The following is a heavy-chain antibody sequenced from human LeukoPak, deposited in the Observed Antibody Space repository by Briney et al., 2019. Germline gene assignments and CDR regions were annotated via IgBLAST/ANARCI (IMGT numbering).Heavy chain of an antibody. CDR3: ARDSYSSGYYYYYMDV. CDR2: IYYSGST. Sequence: PSETLSLTCTVSGGSISSYYWSWLRQPPGKGLEWIGYIYYSGSTNYNPSLKSRVNISVDTSKNQFSLKLSSVTAADTAVYYCARDSYSSGYYYYYMDVWGKGTTVTVSS. CDR1: GGSISSYY. J-gene: IGHJ6*03. D-gene: IGHD6-19*01. V-gene: IGHV4-59*12.